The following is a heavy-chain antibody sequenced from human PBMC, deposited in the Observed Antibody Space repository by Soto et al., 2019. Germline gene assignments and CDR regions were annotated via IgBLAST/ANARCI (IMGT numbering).Heavy chain of an antibody. CDR1: GFAVSSKY. Sequence: EVQLVESGGGLIQPGGSLRLSCAASGFAVSSKYMTWVRQAPGKGLEWVSVIYGGGTTYYADSVKGRFTISRDTSKNTLYLQMNSLRAEDTAVYYCVQNTDWPGFDFWGQGTMVTVSS. J-gene: IGHJ4*02. CDR3: VQNTDWPGFDF. D-gene: IGHD3-9*01. CDR2: IYGGGTT. V-gene: IGHV3-53*01.